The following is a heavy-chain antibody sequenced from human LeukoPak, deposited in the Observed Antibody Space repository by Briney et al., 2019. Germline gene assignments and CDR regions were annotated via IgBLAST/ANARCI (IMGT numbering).Heavy chain of an antibody. J-gene: IGHJ4*02. CDR2: IYSGGST. V-gene: IGHV3-66*01. D-gene: IGHD4-17*01. CDR3: ARGGDYGDYFDY. CDR1: GFRFSSYE. Sequence: GGSLRLSCAASGFRFSSYEMNWVRQAPGKGLEWVSVIYSGGSTYYADSVKGRFTISRDNSKNTLYLQMNSLRAEDTAVYYCARGGDYGDYFDYWGQGTLVTVSS.